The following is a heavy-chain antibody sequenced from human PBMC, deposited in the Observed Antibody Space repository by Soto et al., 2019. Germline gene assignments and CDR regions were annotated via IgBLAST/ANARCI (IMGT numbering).Heavy chain of an antibody. V-gene: IGHV3-48*01. CDR2: ISSSSSTI. CDR1: GFTFSSYS. D-gene: IGHD6-13*01. J-gene: IGHJ4*02. CDR3: ARTYSSSWYSL. Sequence: GGSLRLSCAASGFTFSSYSMNWVRQAPGKGLEWVSYISSSSSTIYYADSVKGRFTISRDNAKNSLYLQMNSLRAEDTAVYYCARTYSSSWYSLWGQGTLVTVSS.